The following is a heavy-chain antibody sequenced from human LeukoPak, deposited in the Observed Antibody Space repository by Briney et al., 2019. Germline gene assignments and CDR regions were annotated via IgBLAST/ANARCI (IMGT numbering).Heavy chain of an antibody. Sequence: PGGSLRLSCAASGFTFSSHAMSWVRQAPGKGLEWVSAISGSGGSTYYADSVKGRFTISRDNSKNTLYLQMNSLRAEDTAVYYCAKDSHGSYGPPDYWGQGTLVTVSS. CDR3: AKDSHGSYGPPDY. J-gene: IGHJ4*02. V-gene: IGHV3-23*01. CDR1: GFTFSSHA. D-gene: IGHD1-26*01. CDR2: ISGSGGST.